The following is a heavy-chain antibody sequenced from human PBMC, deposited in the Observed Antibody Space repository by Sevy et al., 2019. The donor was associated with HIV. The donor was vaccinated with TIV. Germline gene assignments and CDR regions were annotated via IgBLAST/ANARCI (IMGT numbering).Heavy chain of an antibody. Sequence: LSLTCAASGFTFSRNGMHWVRQVPGKGLEWVALISYDGDSKNYADSVQGRLTFSRNNSKKTVYLHMNSLRSEDTAVYYCAKESVSWYLDFWGQGTLVTVSS. CDR1: GFTFSRNG. V-gene: IGHV3-30*18. D-gene: IGHD6-13*01. CDR3: AKESVSWYLDF. J-gene: IGHJ4*02. CDR2: ISYDGDSK.